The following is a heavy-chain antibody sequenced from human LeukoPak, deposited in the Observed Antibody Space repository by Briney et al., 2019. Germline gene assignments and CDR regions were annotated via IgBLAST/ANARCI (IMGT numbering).Heavy chain of an antibody. Sequence: ASVKVSCKASGYTFTDYYMHWVRQAPGQGLEWMGWINPNSGGTNYAQKFQGRVTMTRDTSISTAYMELSRLRSEDTAVYYCARGPTMVRGVIYFYFDYWGQGTLVTVSS. CDR1: GYTFTDYY. CDR3: ARGPTMVRGVIYFYFDY. CDR2: INPNSGGT. D-gene: IGHD3-10*01. J-gene: IGHJ4*02. V-gene: IGHV1-2*02.